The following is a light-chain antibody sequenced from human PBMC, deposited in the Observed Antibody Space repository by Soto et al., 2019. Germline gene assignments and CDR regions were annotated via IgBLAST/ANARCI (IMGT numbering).Light chain of an antibody. CDR1: QDISNY. CDR3: QQYENPLLT. J-gene: IGKJ4*01. Sequence: DIQMTQSPPSLSASVGDRVTITCQASQDISNYLNWYQQKPGKAPKLLIYDASNLETGVPSRFSGSVSGTDFTFTISGLQPEDTATYYCQQYENPLLTFGGGTKVEIK. V-gene: IGKV1-33*01. CDR2: DAS.